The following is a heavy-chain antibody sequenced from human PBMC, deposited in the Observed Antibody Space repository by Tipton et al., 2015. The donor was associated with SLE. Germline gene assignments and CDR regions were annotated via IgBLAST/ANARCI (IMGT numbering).Heavy chain of an antibody. Sequence: TLSLTCAVSGYFISTGYYWGWIRQPPGKGLDWIGSVYHSGSTYYNPSPKSSATLALDTSNNHFSLNLSSVTAADTAVYYCARDRGSSWYHWFDPWGQGTLVTVSS. CDR2: VYHSGST. J-gene: IGHJ5*02. CDR3: ARDRGSSWYHWFDP. D-gene: IGHD6-13*01. CDR1: GYFISTGYY. V-gene: IGHV4-38-2*02.